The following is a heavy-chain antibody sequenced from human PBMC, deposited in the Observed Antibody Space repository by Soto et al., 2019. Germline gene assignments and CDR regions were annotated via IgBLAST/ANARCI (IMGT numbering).Heavy chain of an antibody. V-gene: IGHV4-59*08. Sequence: QVQLQESGPGLVKPSETLSLTCTVSCGSISDDYWSWIRQPPGKGLEWIGYIYNTGSTNYNPSLKSRVTISVDTSQNQCSLKLSSVTAADTAVYYCARSPVSGYEEFDSWGQGTLVTVSS. D-gene: IGHD5-12*01. CDR1: CGSISDDY. CDR2: IYNTGST. J-gene: IGHJ4*02. CDR3: ARSPVSGYEEFDS.